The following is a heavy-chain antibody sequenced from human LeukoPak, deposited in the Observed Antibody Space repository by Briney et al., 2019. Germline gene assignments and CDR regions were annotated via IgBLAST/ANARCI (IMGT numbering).Heavy chain of an antibody. D-gene: IGHD2-15*01. Sequence: ASVKVSCKASGYTFTTYAMNWVRQAPGQGLEWMGWISAYNGNTNYAQKLQGRVTMTTDTSTSTAYMELRSLRSDDTAVYYCARDLPSGWDIVVVVAATEPGGMDVWGQGTTVTVSS. J-gene: IGHJ6*02. CDR1: GYTFTTYA. CDR3: ARDLPSGWDIVVVVAATEPGGMDV. V-gene: IGHV1-18*01. CDR2: ISAYNGNT.